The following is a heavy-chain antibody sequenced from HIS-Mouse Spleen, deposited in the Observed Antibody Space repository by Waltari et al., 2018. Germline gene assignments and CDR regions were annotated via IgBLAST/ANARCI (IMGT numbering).Heavy chain of an antibody. J-gene: IGHJ2*01. CDR1: GGSISSSSYY. Sequence: QLQLQESGPGLVKPSETLSPTCTVSGGSISSSSYYWGWIRQPPGKGLEWIGSSYYSGSTYYNPPLKSRVTISVDTSKNQFSLKLSSVTAADTAVYYCAREIPYSSSWYDWYFDLWGRGTLVTVSS. V-gene: IGHV4-39*07. CDR2: SYYSGST. CDR3: AREIPYSSSWYDWYFDL. D-gene: IGHD6-13*01.